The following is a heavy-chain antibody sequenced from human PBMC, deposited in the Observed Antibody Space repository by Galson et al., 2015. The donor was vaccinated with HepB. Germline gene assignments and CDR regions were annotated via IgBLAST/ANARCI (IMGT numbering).Heavy chain of an antibody. CDR3: AKTSEIVGGTFYFDY. V-gene: IGHV3-23*01. Sequence: SLRLSCASSKFTLTNYAMSWVRQAPGKGLEWVSTLSDTNDNTYYADSVRGRFTVSRDHSENALYLQMNSLRAEDTAIYYCAKTSEIVGGTFYFDYWGQGTLVTVSS. D-gene: IGHD1-26*01. CDR1: KFTLTNYA. CDR2: LSDTNDNT. J-gene: IGHJ4*02.